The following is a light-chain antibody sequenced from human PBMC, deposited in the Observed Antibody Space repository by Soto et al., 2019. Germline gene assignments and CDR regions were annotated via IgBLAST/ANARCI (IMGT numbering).Light chain of an antibody. J-gene: IGKJ1*01. CDR1: QGISSH. Sequence: DIQMTQSPSSLSASAGDRVTITCRASQGISSHLNWYQQKPGKAPKLLIYAASSLQSGVPSRFSGSGSGTDFTLTIHSLQPEDFATYYCQQGYSTPQTFGQGTKVEIK. CDR2: AAS. V-gene: IGKV1-39*01. CDR3: QQGYSTPQT.